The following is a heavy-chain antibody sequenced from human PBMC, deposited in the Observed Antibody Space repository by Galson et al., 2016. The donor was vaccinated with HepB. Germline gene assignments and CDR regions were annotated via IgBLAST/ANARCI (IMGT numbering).Heavy chain of an antibody. Sequence: QSGAEVKKPGESLKISCQGSGYSFAKYWIVWVRQMPGKGLAWMGIIYPGDSDTTYSPSFQGQVTISADKSISTAYLQWSSLKASDTAMYYCARQVGATHDHWGQGTLVTVSS. CDR3: ARQVGATHDH. CDR1: GYSFAKYW. CDR2: IYPGDSDT. V-gene: IGHV5-51*01. J-gene: IGHJ4*02. D-gene: IGHD1-26*01.